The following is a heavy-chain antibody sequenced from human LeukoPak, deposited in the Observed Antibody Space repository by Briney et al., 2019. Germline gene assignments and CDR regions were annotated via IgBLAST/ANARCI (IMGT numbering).Heavy chain of an antibody. CDR3: ARDRGIAAEHTNFDY. D-gene: IGHD6-13*01. Sequence: GGSLRLSCAASGFTFSDYYMSWIRQAPGKGLEWVSYISSSGSTIYYADSVKGRFTISRDNAKNSLYLQMNSLRAEDTAVYYRARDRGIAAEHTNFDYWGQGTLVTVSS. J-gene: IGHJ4*02. CDR1: GFTFSDYY. CDR2: ISSSGSTI. V-gene: IGHV3-11*01.